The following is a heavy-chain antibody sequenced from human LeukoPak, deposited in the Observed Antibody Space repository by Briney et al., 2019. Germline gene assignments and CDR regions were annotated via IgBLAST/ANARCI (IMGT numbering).Heavy chain of an antibody. Sequence: TSETLSLTCAVYGGSFSGYYWSWMRQPPGKGLEWIGEINHSGSTNYNPSLKSRVTISVDTSKNQFSLKLSSVTAADTAVYYCARGVGRGLYYGMDVWRQGTTVTVSS. J-gene: IGHJ6*02. D-gene: IGHD3-10*01. V-gene: IGHV4-34*01. CDR1: GGSFSGYY. CDR3: ARGVGRGLYYGMDV. CDR2: INHSGST.